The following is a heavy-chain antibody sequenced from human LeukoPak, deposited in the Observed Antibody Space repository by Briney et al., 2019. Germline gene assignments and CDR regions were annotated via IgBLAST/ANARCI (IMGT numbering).Heavy chain of an antibody. J-gene: IGHJ4*02. CDR1: GYTFTSYG. V-gene: IGHV1-2*02. D-gene: IGHD5-18*01. Sequence: ASVKVSCKASGYTFTSYGISWVRQAPGQGLEWMGWINPNSGDTKYTQKFQGRVTLTRDTSISTAYMELNRLRSDDTAVYYCARDLVDTAMWEFDYWGQGTLATVSS. CDR2: INPNSGDT. CDR3: ARDLVDTAMWEFDY.